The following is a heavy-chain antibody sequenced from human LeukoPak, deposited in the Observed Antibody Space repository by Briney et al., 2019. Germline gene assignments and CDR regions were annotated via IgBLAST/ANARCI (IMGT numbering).Heavy chain of an antibody. Sequence: SETLSLTCTVSGGSISSGSYYWSWIRQPAGKGLEWIGRIYTSGSTNYNPSLKSRVTMSVDTSKNQFSLKLSSVTAADTAVYYCARDNNYYGSGSYHDYWGQGTLVTVSS. V-gene: IGHV4-61*02. CDR2: IYTSGST. CDR3: ARDNNYYGSGSYHDY. D-gene: IGHD3-10*01. CDR1: GGSISSGSYY. J-gene: IGHJ4*02.